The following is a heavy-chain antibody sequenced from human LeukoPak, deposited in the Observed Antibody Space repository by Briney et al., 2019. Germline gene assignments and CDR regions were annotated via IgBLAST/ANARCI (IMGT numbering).Heavy chain of an antibody. V-gene: IGHV4-31*03. CDR1: GGSISSGGYY. J-gene: IGHJ4*02. CDR2: IYYSGST. Sequence: SETPSLTCTVSGGSISSGGYYWSWIRQHPGKGLEWIGYIYYSGSTYYNPSLKSRVTISVDTSKNQFSLKLSSVTAADTAVYYCARVTKRPRGHFDYWGQGTLVTVSS. CDR3: ARVTKRPRGHFDY.